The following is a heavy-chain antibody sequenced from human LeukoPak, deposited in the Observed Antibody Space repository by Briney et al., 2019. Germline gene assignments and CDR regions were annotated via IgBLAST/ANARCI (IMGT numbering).Heavy chain of an antibody. D-gene: IGHD4-17*01. J-gene: IGHJ3*02. V-gene: IGHV4-39*07. CDR2: IYYSGST. CDR3: AREKGYGDYERWAFDI. Sequence: KPSETLSLTCTVSGGSISSSSYYWGWIRQPPGKGLEWIGSIYYSGSTYYNPSLKGRVTISVDTSKNQFSLKLSSVTAADTAVYYCAREKGYGDYERWAFDIWGQGTMVTVSS. CDR1: GGSISSSSYY.